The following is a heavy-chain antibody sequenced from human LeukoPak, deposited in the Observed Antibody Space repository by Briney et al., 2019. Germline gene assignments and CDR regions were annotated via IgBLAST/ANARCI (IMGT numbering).Heavy chain of an antibody. CDR2: IYYSGST. J-gene: IGHJ3*02. V-gene: IGHV4-59*08. CDR1: GGSISSYY. Sequence: PSETLSLTCTVSGGSISSYYWSWIRQPPGKGLEWIGYIYYSGSTNYNPSLKSRVTISVDTSKNQFSLKLSSVTAADTAVYYCARVRAWAGTTRDAFDIWGQGTMVTVSS. CDR3: ARVRAWAGTTRDAFDI. D-gene: IGHD1-7*01.